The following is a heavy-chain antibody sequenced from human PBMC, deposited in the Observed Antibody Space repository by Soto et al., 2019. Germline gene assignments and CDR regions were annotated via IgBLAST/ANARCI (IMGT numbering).Heavy chain of an antibody. J-gene: IGHJ4*02. Sequence: EVQLLESGGGLVQPGGSLRLSCAASGFTFSSYAMSWVRQAPGTGLEWVSAIIGSGGSTYYAESVKGRFTISRDNSKNTLYLQMNSLRAEDTAVYYCAKAPLYYDILTGYYRDYWGQGTLVTVSS. D-gene: IGHD3-9*01. V-gene: IGHV3-23*01. CDR2: IIGSGGST. CDR3: AKAPLYYDILTGYYRDY. CDR1: GFTFSSYA.